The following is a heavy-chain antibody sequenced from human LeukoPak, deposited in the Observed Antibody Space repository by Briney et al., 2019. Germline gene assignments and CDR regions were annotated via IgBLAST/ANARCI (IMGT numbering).Heavy chain of an antibody. CDR3: ATVFIAPPDCSSTSCHHNWFDP. CDR2: FDPEDGET. CDR1: GYTLTELS. D-gene: IGHD2-2*01. J-gene: IGHJ5*02. V-gene: IGHV1-24*01. Sequence: VTVSCXVSGYTLTELSMHWVRQAPGKGLEWMGGFDPEDGETIYAQKFQGRVTMTEDTSTDTAYMELSSLRSEDTAVYYCATVFIAPPDCSSTSCHHNWFDPWGQGTLVTVSS.